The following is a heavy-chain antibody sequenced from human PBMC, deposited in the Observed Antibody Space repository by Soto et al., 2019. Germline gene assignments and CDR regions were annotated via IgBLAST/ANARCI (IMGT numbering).Heavy chain of an antibody. CDR2: IRSKANSYAT. Sequence: GGLRLSCAASGFTFSGSAMHWVRQASGKGLEWVGRIRSKANSYATAYAASVKGRFTISRDDSKNTAYLQMNSLKTEDTAVYYCTRLTDIVVVTRYFDYWGQGTLVTVSS. J-gene: IGHJ4*02. V-gene: IGHV3-73*01. CDR1: GFTFSGSA. D-gene: IGHD2-2*01. CDR3: TRLTDIVVVTRYFDY.